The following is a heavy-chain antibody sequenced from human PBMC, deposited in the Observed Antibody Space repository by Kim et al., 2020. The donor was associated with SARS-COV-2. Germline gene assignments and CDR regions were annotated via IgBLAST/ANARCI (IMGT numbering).Heavy chain of an antibody. Sequence: SETLSLTCAVSGSSINSYSHHWGWIRQSPGKGMDWIASIHYSGSTSYNPSLRSRVTISLDTSNRQFSLEATSVTAADTAVYYCAGLAVVGWPPNVFWGQGTQVTVFS. CDR1: GSSINSYSHH. J-gene: IGHJ4*02. D-gene: IGHD2-15*01. CDR3: AGLAVVGWPPNVF. CDR2: IHYSGST. V-gene: IGHV4-39*01.